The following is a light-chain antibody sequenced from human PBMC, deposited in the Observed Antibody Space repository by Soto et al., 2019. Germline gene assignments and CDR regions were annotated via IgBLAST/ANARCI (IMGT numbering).Light chain of an antibody. CDR1: QSVSRNY. CDR3: QQYDSPQWT. Sequence: EIVLTQSPGNLYLSTGERATLSCRDSQSVSRNYLAWYQQKHGQAPRLLIYGASSRATGVPYRFSGSGSVRNFSLTIRGLDSEDFAVYYCQQYDSPQWTFEQGTKVEIK. CDR2: GAS. V-gene: IGKV3-20*01. J-gene: IGKJ1*01.